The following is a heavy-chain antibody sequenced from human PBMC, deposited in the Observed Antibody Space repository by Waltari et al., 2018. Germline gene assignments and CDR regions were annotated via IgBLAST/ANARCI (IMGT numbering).Heavy chain of an antibody. J-gene: IGHJ2*01. CDR1: GSSISSGYY. CDR3: ARQWLAYWYFDL. V-gene: IGHV4-38-2*01. Sequence: QVQLQESGPGLVKPSETLSLTCAVSGSSISSGYYWGWIRQPPGKGLEWIGSIYHSGSTYYNPSLKSRVTISVDTSKNQFSLKLSSVTAADTAVYYCARQWLAYWYFDLWGRGTLVTVSS. CDR2: IYHSGST. D-gene: IGHD6-19*01.